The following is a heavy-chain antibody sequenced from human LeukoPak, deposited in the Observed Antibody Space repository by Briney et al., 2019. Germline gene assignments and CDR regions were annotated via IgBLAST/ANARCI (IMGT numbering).Heavy chain of an antibody. V-gene: IGHV1-46*01. D-gene: IGHD3-22*01. Sequence: ASVKVSCKASGYTFTNYYLHWVRQAPGQGLEWMGIINPSGGSTSYAQKFQGRVTMTRDTSTSTVYMELSSLRSEDTAVYYCARAQAWDSSDPNWFDPWGQGTLVTVSS. CDR2: INPSGGST. CDR1: GYTFTNYY. CDR3: ARAQAWDSSDPNWFDP. J-gene: IGHJ5*02.